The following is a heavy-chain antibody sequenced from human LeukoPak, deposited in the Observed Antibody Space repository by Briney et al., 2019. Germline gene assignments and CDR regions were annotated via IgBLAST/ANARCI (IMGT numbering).Heavy chain of an antibody. CDR1: GGSFSGYY. Sequence: KPSETLSLTCAVYGGSFSGYYLSRIRQPPGKGLEWIGEINHSGSTDYNPSLKSRVTISVDTSKNQFSLKLSSVTAADTAVYYCATYAGRDSSSFAQNYWGQGTLVTVSS. D-gene: IGHD6-6*01. CDR2: INHSGST. J-gene: IGHJ4*02. CDR3: ATYAGRDSSSFAQNY. V-gene: IGHV4-34*01.